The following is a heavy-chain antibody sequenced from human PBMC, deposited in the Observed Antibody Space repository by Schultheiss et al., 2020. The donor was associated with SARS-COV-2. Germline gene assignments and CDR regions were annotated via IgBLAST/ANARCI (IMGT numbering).Heavy chain of an antibody. D-gene: IGHD2-2*01. CDR2: FDYSGST. CDR3: ARRKYCSSTSCPEDHYYFDY. J-gene: IGHJ4*02. V-gene: IGHV4-39*01. CDR1: GGSISSGGYY. Sequence: SETLSLTCTVSGGSISSGGYYWGWIRQPPGKGLEWIGSFDYSGSTYYNPSLKSRVTISVDTSKNQFSLKLSSVTAADTAVYYCARRKYCSSTSCPEDHYYFDYWGQGTLVTVSS.